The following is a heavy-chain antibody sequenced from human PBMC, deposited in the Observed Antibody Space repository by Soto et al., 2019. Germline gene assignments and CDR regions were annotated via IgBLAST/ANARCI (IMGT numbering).Heavy chain of an antibody. D-gene: IGHD3-3*01. Sequence: QVQLVESGGGVVQPGRSLRLSCAASGFTFSSYGMHWVRQAPGKGLEWVAVISYDGSNKYYADSVKGRFTISRDNSKNTLYLQMNRLRAEDTAVYYCAKEATGFWTLYGMDVWGQGTTVTVSS. CDR3: AKEATGFWTLYGMDV. CDR1: GFTFSSYG. J-gene: IGHJ6*02. CDR2: ISYDGSNK. V-gene: IGHV3-30*18.